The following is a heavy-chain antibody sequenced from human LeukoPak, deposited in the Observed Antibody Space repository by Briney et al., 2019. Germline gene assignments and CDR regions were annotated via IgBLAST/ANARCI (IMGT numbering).Heavy chain of an antibody. D-gene: IGHD2-15*01. Sequence: ASVKVSCKASGYTFTGYYMHWVRQAPGQGLEWMGWINPNSGGTNYAQKFQGRVTMTRDTSISTAYMELSGLRSDDTAVYYCARDISLVVAATQDYWGQGSLVTVSS. CDR2: INPNSGGT. CDR3: ARDISLVVAATQDY. J-gene: IGHJ4*02. V-gene: IGHV1-2*02. CDR1: GYTFTGYY.